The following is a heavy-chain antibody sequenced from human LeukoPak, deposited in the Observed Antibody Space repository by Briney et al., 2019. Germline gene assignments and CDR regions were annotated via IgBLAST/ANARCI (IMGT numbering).Heavy chain of an antibody. Sequence: SETLSLTCTVSGGSISSGAYYWSWIRQHPGKGLEYIGYIYYSGNTYYSPSLKSRVTIPVDTSKNQFSLKLSSVTAADTAVYYCARYITGTTRAFDIWGQGTLVTVSS. J-gene: IGHJ3*02. D-gene: IGHD1-20*01. V-gene: IGHV4-31*02. CDR1: GGSISSGAYY. CDR2: IYYSGNT. CDR3: ARYITGTTRAFDI.